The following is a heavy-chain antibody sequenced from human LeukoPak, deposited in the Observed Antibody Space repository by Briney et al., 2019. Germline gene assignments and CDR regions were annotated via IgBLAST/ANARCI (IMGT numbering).Heavy chain of an antibody. CDR3: ASRGTGTTLPN. V-gene: IGHV3-7*01. CDR2: IKQDGSEK. Sequence: PGGSLRLSCAASGFTFTDYWMSWVRQAPGKGLEWVANIKQDGSEKYYVDSVKGRFTISRGNAKNSLYLQMNSLRAEDTAVYYCASRGTGTTLPNWGQGTLVTVSS. D-gene: IGHD1-1*01. J-gene: IGHJ4*02. CDR1: GFTFTDYW.